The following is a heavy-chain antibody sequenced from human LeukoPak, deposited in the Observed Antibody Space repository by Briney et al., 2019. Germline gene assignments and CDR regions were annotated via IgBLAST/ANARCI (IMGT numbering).Heavy chain of an antibody. D-gene: IGHD3-10*01. V-gene: IGHV3-30*03. J-gene: IGHJ4*02. Sequence: GGSLRLSCAASGFTFSSYGMHWVRQAPGKGLEWVAVISYDGSNKYYADSVKGRFTISRDNSKNTLYLQMNSLRAEDTAVYYCASTLGITMVRGAHDYWGQGTLVTVSS. CDR1: GFTFSSYG. CDR3: ASTLGITMVRGAHDY. CDR2: ISYDGSNK.